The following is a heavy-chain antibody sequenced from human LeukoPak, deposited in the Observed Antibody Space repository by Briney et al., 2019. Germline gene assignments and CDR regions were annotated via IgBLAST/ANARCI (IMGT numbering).Heavy chain of an antibody. V-gene: IGHV3-21*01. J-gene: IGHJ4*02. CDR1: GFTFSSYS. CDR3: ASPGYSSGGHDY. Sequence: GGSLRLSCAASGFTFSSYSMNWVRQAPGKGLEWGSSISSSSSYIYYADSVKGRFTISRDNAKNSLYLQMNSLRAEDTAVYYCASPGYSSGGHDYWGQGTLVTVSS. CDR2: ISSSSSYI. D-gene: IGHD6-25*01.